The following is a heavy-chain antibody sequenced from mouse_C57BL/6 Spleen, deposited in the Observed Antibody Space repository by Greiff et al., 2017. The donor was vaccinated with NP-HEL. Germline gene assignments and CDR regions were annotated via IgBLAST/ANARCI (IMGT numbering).Heavy chain of an antibody. J-gene: IGHJ2*01. CDR1: GYTFTSYW. V-gene: IGHV1-69*01. CDR3: ARVDSSVVFDY. D-gene: IGHD3-2*02. CDR2: IDPSDSYT. Sequence: QVQLQQPGAELVMPGASVKLSCKASGYTFTSYWMHWVKQRPGQGLEWIGEIDPSDSYTNYNQKFKGKSTLTVDKSSSTAYMQLSSLTSEDSAVYYYARVDSSVVFDYWGQGTTLTVSS.